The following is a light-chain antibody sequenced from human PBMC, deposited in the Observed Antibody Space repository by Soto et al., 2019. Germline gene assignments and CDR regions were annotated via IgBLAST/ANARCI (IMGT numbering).Light chain of an antibody. CDR3: FSFTSTNTHV. J-gene: IGLJ1*01. CDR2: EVR. V-gene: IGLV2-14*01. Sequence: QSALTQPASVSGSPGQSITISCTGTSSDIGSYNYVAWYQQFPGKTPKLIIYEVRNRPSGVSFRFSGSKSGNTASLTISGLQAEDEVDYYCFSFTSTNTHVFGSGTKVTVL. CDR1: SSDIGSYNY.